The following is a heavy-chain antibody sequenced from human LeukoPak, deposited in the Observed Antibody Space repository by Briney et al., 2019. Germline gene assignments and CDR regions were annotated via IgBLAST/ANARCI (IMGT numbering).Heavy chain of an antibody. V-gene: IGHV1-2*02. CDR2: INPNSGGT. D-gene: IGHD4-17*01. CDR1: GYTFTGYY. CDR3: ARAHGDYAFHFDY. J-gene: IGHJ4*02. Sequence: ASVKVSCKASGYTFTGYYMHWVRQAPGQGLEWMGWINPNSGGTNYAQKFQGRVTMTRDTSISTAYMELSRLRSDDTAVYYCARAHGDYAFHFDYWGQGTLVTASS.